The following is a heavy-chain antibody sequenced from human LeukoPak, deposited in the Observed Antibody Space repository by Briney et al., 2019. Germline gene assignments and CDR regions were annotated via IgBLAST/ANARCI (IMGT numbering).Heavy chain of an antibody. V-gene: IGHV3-48*01. CDR2: ISSSSSTI. CDR3: ARLGDRYCSSTSCAPYSWFDP. D-gene: IGHD2-2*01. Sequence: PGGSLRLSCAASGFTFSSYSMNWVRQAPGKGLEWVSYISSSSSTIYYADSVKGRFTISRDNAKNSLYLQMNSLRAEDTAVYYCARLGDRYCSSTSCAPYSWFDPWGQGTLVTVSS. CDR1: GFTFSSYS. J-gene: IGHJ5*02.